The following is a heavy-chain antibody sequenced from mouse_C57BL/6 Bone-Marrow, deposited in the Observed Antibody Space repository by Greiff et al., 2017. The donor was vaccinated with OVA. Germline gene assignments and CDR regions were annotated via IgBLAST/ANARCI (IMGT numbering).Heavy chain of an antibody. CDR2: ISSGSSTI. V-gene: IGHV5-17*01. D-gene: IGHD1-1*01. CDR1: GFTFSDYG. Sequence: EVKLMESGGGLVKPGGSLKLSCAASGFTFSDYGMHWVRQAPEKGLEWVAYISSGSSTIYYADTVKGRFTISRDNAKNTLFLQMTSLRSEDTAMYYCAKITKGYWGQGTTLTVSS. CDR3: AKITKGY. J-gene: IGHJ2*01.